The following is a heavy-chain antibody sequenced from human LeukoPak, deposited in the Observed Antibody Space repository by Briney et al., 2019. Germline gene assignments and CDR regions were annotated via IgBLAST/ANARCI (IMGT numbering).Heavy chain of an antibody. J-gene: IGHJ4*02. CDR3: ARDGGRKDDY. Sequence: GGSLRLSCAASGFTFSSNVMSWVRQAPGKGLEWVANIKQDGSEKYYVDSVKGRFTISRDNAKNSLYLQMNSLRAEDTAVYYCARDGGRKDDYWGQGTLVTVSS. V-gene: IGHV3-7*01. CDR1: GFTFSSNV. CDR2: IKQDGSEK. D-gene: IGHD2-15*01.